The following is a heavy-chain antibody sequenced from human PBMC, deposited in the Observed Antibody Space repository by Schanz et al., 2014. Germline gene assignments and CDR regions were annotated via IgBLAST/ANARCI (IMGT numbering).Heavy chain of an antibody. Sequence: EVKLLESGGGLVQPGGSLRLSCTASGFTFSDYWMSWVRQAPGKGLEWVSAISGSGGSTYYADSVKGRFTISRDNSKNTLYLQMNSLRAEDTAVYYCAASSGWHPSTDYWGQGTLVTVSS. D-gene: IGHD6-19*01. V-gene: IGHV3-23*01. CDR3: AASSGWHPSTDY. CDR2: ISGSGGST. CDR1: GFTFSDYW. J-gene: IGHJ4*02.